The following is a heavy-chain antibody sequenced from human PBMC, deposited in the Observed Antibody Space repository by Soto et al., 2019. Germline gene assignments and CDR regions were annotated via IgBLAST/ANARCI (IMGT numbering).Heavy chain of an antibody. CDR2: IYTSGST. V-gene: IGHV4-4*07. Sequence: SETLSLTCTVSGGSISSYYWSWIRQPAGKGLEWIGRIYTSGSTNYNPSLKSRVTMSVDTSKNQFSLKLSSVTAADTAVYYCARDMGSRRAVARWQTGMDVGGQGTTVTVS. D-gene: IGHD6-19*01. CDR3: ARDMGSRRAVARWQTGMDV. CDR1: GGSISSYY. J-gene: IGHJ6*02.